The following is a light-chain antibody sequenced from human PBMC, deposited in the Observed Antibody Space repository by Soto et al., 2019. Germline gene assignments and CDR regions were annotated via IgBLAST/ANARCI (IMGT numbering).Light chain of an antibody. J-gene: IGLJ2*01. CDR3: GLSTDISTFV. V-gene: IGLV2-18*01. Sequence: QSALTQPPSVSGSPGQSVTISCTGTSSDVGSYNHVSWYQQPPGTAPKLMIYEVSHRPSGVPDRFSGSKSGNTASLTISGLQAEDEADYYRGLSTDISTFVFGGGTKLTVL. CDR2: EVS. CDR1: SSDVGSYNH.